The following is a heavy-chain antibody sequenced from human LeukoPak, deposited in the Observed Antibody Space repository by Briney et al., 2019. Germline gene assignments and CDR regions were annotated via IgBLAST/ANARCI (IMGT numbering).Heavy chain of an antibody. D-gene: IGHD3-10*01. CDR3: ARDRAAWFGDLLGGYYYYYYMDV. V-gene: IGHV4-59*01. CDR1: GGSISSYY. J-gene: IGHJ6*03. Sequence: PSETLSPTCTVSGGSISSYYWSWIRQPPGKGLEWIGYIYYSGSTNYNPSLKSRVTISVDTSKNQFSLKLSSVTAADTAVYYCARDRAAWFGDLLGGYYYYYYMDVWGKGTTVTVSS. CDR2: IYYSGST.